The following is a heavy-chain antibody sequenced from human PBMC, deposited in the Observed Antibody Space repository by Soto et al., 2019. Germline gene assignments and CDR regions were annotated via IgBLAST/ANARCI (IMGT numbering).Heavy chain of an antibody. CDR1: GFTCSGYS. CDR2: ISSLSSPR. Sequence: GGSLRLSCAASGFTCSGYSMHWVRQAPGKGLEWVSYISSLSSPRYYAQSVEGRFIISRDNAKNSLYLQINSLRDEDTAVDFCAREDILVAISFEYGGQGTLVTVSS. CDR3: AREDILVAISFEY. D-gene: IGHD2-15*01. V-gene: IGHV3-48*02. J-gene: IGHJ4*02.